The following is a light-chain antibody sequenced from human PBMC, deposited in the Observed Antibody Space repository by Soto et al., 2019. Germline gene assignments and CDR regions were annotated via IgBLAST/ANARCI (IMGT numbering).Light chain of an antibody. CDR2: AAS. J-gene: IGKJ1*01. CDR1: QSISSW. CDR3: LQDINYPWT. Sequence: DIQMTQSPSTLSESVGDRVTITGRASQSISSWLAWYQQKPGKAPKLLIYAASSLQSGVPPRFSGSGSGTDFTLAISSLQPEDSATYYCLQDINYPWTFGQGTKVDIK. V-gene: IGKV1-5*01.